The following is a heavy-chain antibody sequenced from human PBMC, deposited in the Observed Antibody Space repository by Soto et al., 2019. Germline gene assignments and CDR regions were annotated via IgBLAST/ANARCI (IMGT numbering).Heavy chain of an antibody. V-gene: IGHV4-34*01. Sequence: PSETLSLTCAVYGGSFSGYYWSWIRQPPGKGLEWIGEINHSGSTNYNPSLKSRVTISVDTSKNQFSLKLSSVTAADTAVYYCARGRLNKIWIAARNFDYWGQGTLVTVSS. CDR1: GGSFSGYY. CDR3: ARGRLNKIWIAARNFDY. CDR2: INHSGST. D-gene: IGHD6-6*01. J-gene: IGHJ4*02.